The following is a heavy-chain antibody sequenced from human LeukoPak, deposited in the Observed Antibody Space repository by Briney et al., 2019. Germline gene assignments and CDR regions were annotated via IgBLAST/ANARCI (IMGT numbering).Heavy chain of an antibody. D-gene: IGHD6-19*01. CDR3: ARISLSGWANDY. J-gene: IGHJ4*02. CDR2: ISGSGVST. Sequence: GGSLRLSCAASGFTFSSYAMSWVRQAPGKGLEWVSAISGSGVSTYFADSVKGRFTISRDNAKNTLYLQMSSLRAEDTAMYYCARISLSGWANDYWGQGTLVTVSS. V-gene: IGHV3-23*01. CDR1: GFTFSSYA.